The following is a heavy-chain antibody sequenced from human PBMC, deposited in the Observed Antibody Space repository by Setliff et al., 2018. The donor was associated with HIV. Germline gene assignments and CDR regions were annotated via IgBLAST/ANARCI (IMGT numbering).Heavy chain of an antibody. J-gene: IGHJ4*02. Sequence: ASVKVSCKASGYTFTSYGITWVRQAPGQGLEWIGWISADNGHTKYAQKFQGRVALTTDTSTTTAYMELRSLRSDDTAVYYCARGRRFTSVWLSEYWGPGTLVTVSS. D-gene: IGHD2-2*01. CDR3: ARGRRFTSVWLSEY. CDR1: GYTFTSYG. V-gene: IGHV1-18*01. CDR2: ISADNGHT.